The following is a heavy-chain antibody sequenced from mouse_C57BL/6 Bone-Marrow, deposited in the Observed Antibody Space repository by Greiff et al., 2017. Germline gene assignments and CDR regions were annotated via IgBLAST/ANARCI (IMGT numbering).Heavy chain of an antibody. Sequence: EVMLVESGGGLVKPGGSLKLSCAASGFTFSDYGMHWVRQAPEKGLEWVAYISSGSSTTYYADTVKGRFTISRDNDKNTLFLQMTSLRSEDTAMYYCARREDYYYGSSVYYYAMDYWGQGTSVTVSS. CDR3: ARREDYYYGSSVYYYAMDY. D-gene: IGHD1-1*01. CDR1: GFTFSDYG. V-gene: IGHV5-17*01. J-gene: IGHJ4*01. CDR2: ISSGSSTT.